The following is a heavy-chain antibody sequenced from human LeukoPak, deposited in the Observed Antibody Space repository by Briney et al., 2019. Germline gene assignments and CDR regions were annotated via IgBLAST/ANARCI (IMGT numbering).Heavy chain of an antibody. CDR1: GFTFDDHG. CDR2: INWNGGST. D-gene: IGHD2-2*01. CDR3: AREGCSSTSCSNDAFDI. Sequence: GGSLRLSCAASGFTFDDHGMSWVRQAPGKGLEWVSGINWNGGSTGYADSVKGRFTISRNNAKNSLYLQMNSLRAEDTALYYCAREGCSSTSCSNDAFDIWGQGTMVTVSS. V-gene: IGHV3-20*04. J-gene: IGHJ3*02.